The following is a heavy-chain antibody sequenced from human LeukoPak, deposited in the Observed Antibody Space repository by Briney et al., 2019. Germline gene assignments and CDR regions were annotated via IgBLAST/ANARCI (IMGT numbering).Heavy chain of an antibody. V-gene: IGHV4-59*02. Sequence: PSETLSLTCTVSGGSVSGHYWTWIRQPPGKGLEWIGQIHYSGRRDYNPSLKSRVTISVDTSKNQLSLKVTSVTGADTAVYYCARFGVDYDMDVWGQGTTVTVSS. CDR1: GGSVSGHY. D-gene: IGHD3-16*01. CDR3: ARFGVDYDMDV. CDR2: IHYSGRR. J-gene: IGHJ6*02.